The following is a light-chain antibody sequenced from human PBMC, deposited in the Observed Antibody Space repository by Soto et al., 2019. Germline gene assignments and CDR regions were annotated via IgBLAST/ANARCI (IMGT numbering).Light chain of an antibody. CDR2: GAS. J-gene: IGKJ1*01. Sequence: EIVLTQSPGTLSLSPGERATLSCRASQSVSSSYLAWYQQKPGQAPRLLIYGASSRATGIPDRFSGSGSGTDFTLTISGLEPEDFAVYYCQQYDSSPLTFGQGTKVEI. CDR1: QSVSSSY. CDR3: QQYDSSPLT. V-gene: IGKV3-20*01.